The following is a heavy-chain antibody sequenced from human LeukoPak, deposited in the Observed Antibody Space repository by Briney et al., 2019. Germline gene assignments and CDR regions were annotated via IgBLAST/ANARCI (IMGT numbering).Heavy chain of an antibody. CDR3: ATAAAQWLPTYYFDY. CDR2: FDPEDGET. D-gene: IGHD6-19*01. J-gene: IGHJ4*02. CDR1: GYTRTELS. Sequence: ASVKVSCKVSGYTRTELSMHWVRQAPGKGLEWMGGFDPEDGETIYAQKFQGRVTMTEDTSTDTAYMELSSLRSEDTAVYYCATAAAQWLPTYYFDYWGQGTLVTVSS. V-gene: IGHV1-24*01.